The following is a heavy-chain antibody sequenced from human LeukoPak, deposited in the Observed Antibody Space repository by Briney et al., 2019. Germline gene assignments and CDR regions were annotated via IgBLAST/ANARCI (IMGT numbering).Heavy chain of an antibody. D-gene: IGHD2-21*02. V-gene: IGHV3-21*01. Sequence: GGSLRLSCAASGFIFSHHGMNWVRQAPGKGLEWVSGIRTDGVTTYYADSVKGRFTISRDNAKNSLYLQMNSLRAEDTAVYHCARDRAYCGGDCPLDYWGQGTLVTVSS. CDR1: GFIFSHHG. CDR2: IRTDGVTT. J-gene: IGHJ4*02. CDR3: ARDRAYCGGDCPLDY.